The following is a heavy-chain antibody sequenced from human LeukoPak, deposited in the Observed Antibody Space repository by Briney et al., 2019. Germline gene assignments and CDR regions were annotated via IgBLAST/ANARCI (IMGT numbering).Heavy chain of an antibody. V-gene: IGHV3-7*01. D-gene: IGHD6-13*01. Sequence: QPGGSLRLSRAASGFTFSSYWMSWVRQAPGKGLEWVANIKQDGSEKYYVDSVKGRFTISRDNAKNSLYLQMNSLRAEDTAVYYCASIGIAAAHGDYWGQGTLVTVSS. CDR1: GFTFSSYW. CDR2: IKQDGSEK. J-gene: IGHJ4*02. CDR3: ASIGIAAAHGDY.